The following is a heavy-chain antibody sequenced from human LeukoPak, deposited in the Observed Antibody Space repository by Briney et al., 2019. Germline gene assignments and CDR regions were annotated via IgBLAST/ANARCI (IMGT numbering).Heavy chain of an antibody. V-gene: IGHV3-23*01. J-gene: IGHJ5*02. D-gene: IGHD1-14*01. CDR3: ANKPAGFDP. CDR2: ISGSGDGT. Sequence: GGSLRLSCAASGFTFSSYAMTWVRQAPGKGLEWVSSISGSGDGTYYADSVKGRFTISRDNSKNTLYLQMNSLRAEDTAVYYCANKPAGFDPRGQGTLVTVSS. CDR1: GFTFSSYA.